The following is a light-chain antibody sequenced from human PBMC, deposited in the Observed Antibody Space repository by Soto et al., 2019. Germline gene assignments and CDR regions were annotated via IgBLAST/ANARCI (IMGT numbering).Light chain of an antibody. CDR2: ASS. CDR3: QQANSFPLT. J-gene: IGKJ4*01. Sequence: DIQMTQSPSSVSASVGDRATITCRASQGISSWLAWYQQKPGKAPKLLIYASSSLQSGVPSRFSGSGAATDVSLTNSSLQPEDVAADYCQQANSFPLTFGGGTKVEIK. CDR1: QGISSW. V-gene: IGKV1-12*01.